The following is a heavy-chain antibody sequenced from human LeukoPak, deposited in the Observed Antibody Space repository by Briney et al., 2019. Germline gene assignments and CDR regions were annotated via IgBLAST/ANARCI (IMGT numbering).Heavy chain of an antibody. CDR1: GGSFSGYY. CDR2: INHSGST. V-gene: IGHV4-34*01. CDR3: ARLISSGWSNWFDP. J-gene: IGHJ5*02. D-gene: IGHD6-19*01. Sequence: SETLSLTCAVYGGSFSGYYWSWIRQPPGKGLEWIGEINHSGSTNYNPSLKSRVTISVDTSKNQFSLKLSSVTAADTAVYYCARLISSGWSNWFDPWGQGTLVTVSS.